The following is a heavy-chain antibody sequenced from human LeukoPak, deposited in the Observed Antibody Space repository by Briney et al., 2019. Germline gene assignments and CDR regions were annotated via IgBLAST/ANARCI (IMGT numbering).Heavy chain of an antibody. V-gene: IGHV1-2*02. D-gene: IGHD1-26*01. CDR3: ARGGHRGSYPLDDY. Sequence: ASVKVSCKASGYTFTGYYMHWVRQAPGQGLEWMGWINPNSGGTNYAQKFQGRVTMTRDTSISAAYMELSRLRSDDTAVYYCARGGHRGSYPLDDYWGQGTLVTVSS. CDR2: INPNSGGT. CDR1: GYTFTGYY. J-gene: IGHJ4*02.